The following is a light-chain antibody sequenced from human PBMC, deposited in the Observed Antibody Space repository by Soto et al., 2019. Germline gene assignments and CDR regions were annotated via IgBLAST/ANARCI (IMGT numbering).Light chain of an antibody. V-gene: IGKV3-20*01. CDR1: QSVSRI. CDR2: GAS. Sequence: EIVMTQSPAPLSVSPGERTTLSCRASQSVSRILAWYQQKPGQAPRLLIYGASSRATGIPDRFSGSGSGTDFTLTISRLEPEDFAVYYCQQYGSSPPITFGQGTRLEIK. J-gene: IGKJ5*01. CDR3: QQYGSSPPIT.